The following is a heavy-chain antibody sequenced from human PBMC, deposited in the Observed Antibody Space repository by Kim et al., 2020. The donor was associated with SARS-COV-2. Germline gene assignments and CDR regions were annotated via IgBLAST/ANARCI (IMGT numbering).Heavy chain of an antibody. V-gene: IGHV3-15*01. CDR3: TTVSPLLWFGADAFDI. Sequence: PVKGRFTISRDDSKNTLYLQMNSLQTEDTAVYYCTTVSPLLWFGADAFDIWGQGTMVTVSS. D-gene: IGHD3-10*01. J-gene: IGHJ3*02.